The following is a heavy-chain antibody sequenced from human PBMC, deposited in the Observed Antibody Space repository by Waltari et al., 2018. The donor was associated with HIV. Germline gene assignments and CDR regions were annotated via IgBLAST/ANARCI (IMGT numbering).Heavy chain of an antibody. CDR3: ARTTYSSGWYVDYFDY. CDR1: GGSVSSGSYY. Sequence: QVQLQESGPGLVKPSETLSLTCTVSGGSVSSGSYYWSWIRQPPGKGLEWIGYIYYSGSTNYNPSLKSRVTISVDTSKNQFSLKLSSVTAADTAVYYCARTTYSSGWYVDYFDYWGQGTLVTVSS. CDR2: IYYSGST. D-gene: IGHD6-19*01. J-gene: IGHJ4*02. V-gene: IGHV4-61*01.